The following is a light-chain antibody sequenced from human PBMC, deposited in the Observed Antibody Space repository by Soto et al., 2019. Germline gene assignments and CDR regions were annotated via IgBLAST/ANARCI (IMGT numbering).Light chain of an antibody. V-gene: IGLV2-14*01. CDR2: DVS. Sequence: QSALTQPASVSGSPGQSITISCTGTSSDVGGYNYVSWYQQLPGKAPKLMIYDVSNRPSGVSNRFSGSKSGNTASLTISGLQAEDEADYSCSSYTSSSTLGGVFGTGTKLTVL. J-gene: IGLJ1*01. CDR3: SSYTSSSTLGGV. CDR1: SSDVGGYNY.